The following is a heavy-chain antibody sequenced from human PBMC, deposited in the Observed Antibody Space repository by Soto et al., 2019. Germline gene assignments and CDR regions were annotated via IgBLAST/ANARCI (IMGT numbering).Heavy chain of an antibody. CDR1: GFTFSNAW. J-gene: IGHJ5*02. CDR2: IKSKTDGGTT. Sequence: AGGSLRLSCAASGFTFSNAWMSWVRQAPGKGLEWVGRIKSKTDGGTTDYAAPVKGRLTISRDDSKNTLYLQMNSLKTEDTAVYYCTTVEMIVVVIAPWGQGTLVTVSS. D-gene: IGHD3-22*01. CDR3: TTVEMIVVVIAP. V-gene: IGHV3-15*01.